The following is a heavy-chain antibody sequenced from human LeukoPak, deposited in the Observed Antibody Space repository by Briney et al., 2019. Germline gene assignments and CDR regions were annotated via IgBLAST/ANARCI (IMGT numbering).Heavy chain of an antibody. D-gene: IGHD1-7*01. CDR3: TTDEDWNYARKDV. Sequence: GGSLRLSCAASGFTFNYAWMSWVRQVPGKGLEWVGQTVSEIDGGTTDYAAPVKGRFTISRDDSKSALYLQMNSLKIEDTAVYYCTTDEDWNYARKDVWGQGATVIVSS. V-gene: IGHV3-15*04. CDR2: TVSEIDGGTT. J-gene: IGHJ6*02. CDR1: GFTFNYAW.